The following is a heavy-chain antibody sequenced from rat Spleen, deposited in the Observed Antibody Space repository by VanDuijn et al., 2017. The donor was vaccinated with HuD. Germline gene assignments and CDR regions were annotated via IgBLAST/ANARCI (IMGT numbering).Heavy chain of an antibody. CDR3: TTMGITTLEGDY. Sequence: EVQLVESGGGLVQPGRSLKLSCAASGFTFSNYYMAWVRQAPTKGLEWVAYISTGGGSTYYRDSVKGRFTISRDNAKSTLYLQMDSLRSEDTATYYCTTMGITTLEGDYWGQGVMVTVSS. J-gene: IGHJ2*01. D-gene: IGHD1-9*01. CDR1: GFTFSNYY. CDR2: ISTGGGST. V-gene: IGHV5-27*01.